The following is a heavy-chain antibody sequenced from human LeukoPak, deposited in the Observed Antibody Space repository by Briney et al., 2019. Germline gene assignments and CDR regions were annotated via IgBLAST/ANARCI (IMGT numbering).Heavy chain of an antibody. D-gene: IGHD6-13*01. Sequence: SETLSLTCTVSGGSISSYYWSWIRQPAGKGLEWIGRIYISGSGSTNYNPSLKSRVTMSVDTSKNQFSLKLSSVTAADTAVYYCASSGSFRQQLIKWGQGTLVTVSS. CDR1: GGSISSYY. CDR3: ASSGSFRQQLIK. V-gene: IGHV4-4*07. J-gene: IGHJ4*02. CDR2: IYISGSGST.